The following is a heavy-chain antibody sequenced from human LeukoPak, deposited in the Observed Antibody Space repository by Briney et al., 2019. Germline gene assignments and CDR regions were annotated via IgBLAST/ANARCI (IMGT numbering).Heavy chain of an antibody. CDR2: VNHSGYT. J-gene: IGHJ4*02. CDR1: GTSFSSYY. CDR3: ARMTTGHDF. D-gene: IGHD4-17*01. V-gene: IGHV4-34*01. Sequence: SETLSLTCAVSGTSFSSYYWSWIRQPPGKGLEWIGEVNHSGYTNDNPSLKSRVTISVDTSKNQFSLRLRSVTAADTGVYFCARMTTGHDFLGQGALVTVSS.